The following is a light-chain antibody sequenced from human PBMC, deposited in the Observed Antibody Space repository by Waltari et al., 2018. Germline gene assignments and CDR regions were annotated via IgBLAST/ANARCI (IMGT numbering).Light chain of an antibody. Sequence: QSALTQPASVSGSPGQSITISCTGTDNDIGYYDYVAWYQQHPGKAPKLLIYDVTTRPLGLSKRFSGSKSGNTASLTISGLEAEDEGDYYCSSYTSSTSLVIFGGGTKLTVL. V-gene: IGLV2-14*03. J-gene: IGLJ2*01. CDR1: DNDIGYYDY. CDR3: SSYTSSTSLVI. CDR2: DVT.